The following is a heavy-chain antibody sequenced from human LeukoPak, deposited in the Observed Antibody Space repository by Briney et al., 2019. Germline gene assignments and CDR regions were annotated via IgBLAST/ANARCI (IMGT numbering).Heavy chain of an antibody. J-gene: IGHJ1*01. CDR2: IDNDGRPT. Sequence: GGSLRLSCEASGLTFSKSWMHWVRQAPGKGLVWVSRIDNDGRPTSYADSVKGRFTISRDNAKNTLYLQMNSLRAEDTAVYYCARVSGLGMNEHYQHWGQGTLVTVPS. V-gene: IGHV3-74*01. D-gene: IGHD3-10*01. CDR3: ARVSGLGMNEHYQH. CDR1: GLTFSKSW.